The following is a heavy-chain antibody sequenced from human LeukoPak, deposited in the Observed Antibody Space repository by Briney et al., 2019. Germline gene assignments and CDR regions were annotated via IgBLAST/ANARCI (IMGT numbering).Heavy chain of an antibody. CDR2: IYYSGST. D-gene: IGHD6-13*01. CDR3: ARRRSSLSRYNWFDP. J-gene: IGHJ5*02. V-gene: IGHV4-39*01. CDR1: GGSISSRSYY. Sequence: PSETLSLTCTVSGGSISSRSYYWGWIRQPPGKGLEGSGSIYYSGSTYYNPSLKSRVTISVDTSKNQFSLKLSSVTAADTAVYYCARRRSSLSRYNWFDPWGQGTLVTVSS.